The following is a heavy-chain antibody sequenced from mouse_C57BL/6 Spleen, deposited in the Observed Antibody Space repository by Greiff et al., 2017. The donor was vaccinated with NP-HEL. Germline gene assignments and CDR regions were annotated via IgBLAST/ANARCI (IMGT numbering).Heavy chain of an antibody. D-gene: IGHD1-1*01. CDR3: AIGGYYYGSSPAWFAD. V-gene: IGHV1-53*01. CDR1: GYTFTSYW. CDR2: INPSNGGT. Sequence: QVQLQQPGTELVKPGASVKLSCKASGYTFTSYWMHWVKQRPGQGLEWIGNINPSNGGTNYNEKFKSKATLTVDKSSSTAYMQRSSLTSEDSAVYYCAIGGYYYGSSPAWFADWGQGTLVTVSA. J-gene: IGHJ3*01.